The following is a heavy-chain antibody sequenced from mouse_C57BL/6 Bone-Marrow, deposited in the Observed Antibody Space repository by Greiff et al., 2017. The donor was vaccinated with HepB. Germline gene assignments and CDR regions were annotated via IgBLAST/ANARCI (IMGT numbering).Heavy chain of an antibody. V-gene: IGHV5-17*01. D-gene: IGHD1-1*01. J-gene: IGHJ2*01. CDR1: GFTFSDYG. Sequence: EVKVEESGGGLVKPGGSLKLSCAASGFTFSDYGMHWVRQAPEKGLEWVAYISSGSSTIYYADTVKGRFTISRDNAKNTLFLQMTSLRSEDTAMYYCARDEVTTVVGYFDYWGQGTTLTVSS. CDR3: ARDEVTTVVGYFDY. CDR2: ISSGSSTI.